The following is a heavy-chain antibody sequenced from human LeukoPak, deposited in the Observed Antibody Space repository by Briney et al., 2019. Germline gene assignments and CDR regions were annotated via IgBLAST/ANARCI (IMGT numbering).Heavy chain of an antibody. D-gene: IGHD6-13*01. V-gene: IGHV3-43D*03. CDR3: AKDRGAAAGTHPLEY. Sequence: PGGSLRLSCAASGFTFDDYAMHWVRQAPGKGLEWVSLISWDGGSTYYADSVKGRFTISRDNSKNSLYLQMNSLRAEDTALYYCAKDRGAAAGTHPLEYWGQGTLVTVSS. J-gene: IGHJ4*02. CDR2: ISWDGGST. CDR1: GFTFDDYA.